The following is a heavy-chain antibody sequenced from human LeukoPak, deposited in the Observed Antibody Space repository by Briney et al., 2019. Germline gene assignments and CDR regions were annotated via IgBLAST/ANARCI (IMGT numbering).Heavy chain of an antibody. CDR2: ISAYNGKT. V-gene: IGHV1-18*01. J-gene: IGHJ3*02. CDR3: ARATERRITMIVVVIDAFDI. D-gene: IGHD3-22*01. Sequence: ASVKVSCKASGYTFSSYGISWVRQAPGQGLEWMGWISAYNGKTNYAQKLQGRATMTTDTSTSTAYMELRSLRSGDTAVYYCARATERRITMIVVVIDAFDIWGQGTMVTVSS. CDR1: GYTFSSYG.